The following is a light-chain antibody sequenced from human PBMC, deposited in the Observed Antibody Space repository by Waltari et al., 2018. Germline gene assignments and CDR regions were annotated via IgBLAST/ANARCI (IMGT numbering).Light chain of an antibody. CDR3: MQSLQTPLT. CDR1: QSLLHSNGYYY. V-gene: IGKV2-28*01. Sequence: DIVMTQSPLSLPVTPGEPASISCRSSQSLLHSNGYYYLDWYLQKPGQSPQLLIYLGSNRASGVPDRFTVSGSGTTFKLKISRVEAEDVGVYYCMQSLQTPLTFGGGTKVAIK. CDR2: LGS. J-gene: IGKJ4*01.